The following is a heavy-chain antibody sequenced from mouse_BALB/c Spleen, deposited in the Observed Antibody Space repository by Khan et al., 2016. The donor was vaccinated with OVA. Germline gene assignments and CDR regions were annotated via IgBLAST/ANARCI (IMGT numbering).Heavy chain of an antibody. CDR2: INPSNTYT. D-gene: IGHD2-14*01. CDR3: VRAGAYYRYDGYFDV. V-gene: IGHV1-4*01. Sequence: QVQLQQSGAELARPGASVKMSCKASGCTFTSYTMHWVKQRPGQGLEWIGYINPSNTYTNYNQKFKDKATLTADKSSNTAYMQLSSLTSEDSAVYYCVRAGAYYRYDGYFDVWGAGTTVTVSS. CDR1: GCTFTSYT. J-gene: IGHJ1*01.